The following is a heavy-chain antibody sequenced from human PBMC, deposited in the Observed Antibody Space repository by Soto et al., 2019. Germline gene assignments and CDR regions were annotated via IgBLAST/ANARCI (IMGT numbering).Heavy chain of an antibody. CDR3: TSGPTGDY. CDR2: IHPHYGET. J-gene: IGHJ4*02. CDR1: GYTFISYG. Sequence: QAQLVQSGAEVKKPGASVKVSCKASGYTFISYGISWVRQAPGQGLKWMGRIHPHYGETNYARSLQGRVTMTTDASTTTAYMELRSLTSDDTGIYFCTSGPTGDYWGQGTLVTVSS. V-gene: IGHV1-18*01. D-gene: IGHD4-4*01.